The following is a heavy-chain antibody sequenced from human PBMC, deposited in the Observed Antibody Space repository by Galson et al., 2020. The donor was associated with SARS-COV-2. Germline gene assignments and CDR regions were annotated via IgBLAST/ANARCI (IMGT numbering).Heavy chain of an antibody. V-gene: IGHV3-30-3*01. CDR2: ISYDGSNK. D-gene: IGHD2-15*01. J-gene: IGHJ3*02. CDR3: ARRSGGTRYCSGGSCLHDAFDI. Sequence: GESLKISCAASGFTFSSYAMHWVRQAPGKGLEWVAVISYDGSNKYYADSVKGRFTISRDNSKNTLYLQMNSLRAEDTAVYYCARRSGGTRYCSGGSCLHDAFDIWGQGTMVTVSS. CDR1: GFTFSSYA.